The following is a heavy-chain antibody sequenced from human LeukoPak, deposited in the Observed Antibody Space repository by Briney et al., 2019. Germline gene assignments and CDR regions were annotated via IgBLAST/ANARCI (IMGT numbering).Heavy chain of an antibody. Sequence: GGSLRLSCAASGFTFSSYDMHWVRQATGKGLEWVSAIGTAGDTYYPGSVKGRFTIFRENAKNSLYLQMNSLRAEDTAVYYCARGSVWNSQDAFDIWGQGTMVTVSS. J-gene: IGHJ3*02. CDR1: GFTFSSYD. CDR3: ARGSVWNSQDAFDI. D-gene: IGHD1-7*01. V-gene: IGHV3-13*01. CDR2: IGTAGDT.